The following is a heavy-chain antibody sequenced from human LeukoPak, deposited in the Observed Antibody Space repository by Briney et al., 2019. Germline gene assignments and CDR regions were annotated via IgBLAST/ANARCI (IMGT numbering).Heavy chain of an antibody. D-gene: IGHD2-15*01. CDR3: ARDVVSATPRYYYYGMDV. CDR2: IWYDGSNK. V-gene: IGHV3-33*01. CDR1: GFTFSSYG. J-gene: IGHJ6*04. Sequence: PGGSLRLSCAASGFTFSSYGMHWVRQAPGKGLEWVAVIWYDGSNKYYADSVKGRFTISRDNSKNTLYLQMNSLRAEDTAVYHCARDVVSATPRYYYYGMDVWGKGTTVTVSS.